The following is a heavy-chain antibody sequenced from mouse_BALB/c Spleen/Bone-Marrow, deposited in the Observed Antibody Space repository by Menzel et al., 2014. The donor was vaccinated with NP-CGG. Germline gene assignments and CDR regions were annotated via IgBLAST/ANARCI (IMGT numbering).Heavy chain of an antibody. V-gene: IGHV14-3*02. D-gene: IGHD2-14*01. CDR1: GFNIKDTY. Sequence: EVQLQQSGAELVKPGASVKLSCTASGFNIKDTYMHWVKQRPEQGLEWIGRIDPANGNTKYDPKFQGKATITADTSSNTAYLQRSRLTAEDTAVYYCASYRYGWYFDDWGAGTTVTVSS. CDR3: ASYRYGWYFDD. J-gene: IGHJ1*01. CDR2: IDPANGNT.